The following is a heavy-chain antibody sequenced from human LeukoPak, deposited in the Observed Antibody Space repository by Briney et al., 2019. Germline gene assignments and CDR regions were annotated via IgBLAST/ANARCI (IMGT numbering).Heavy chain of an antibody. D-gene: IGHD3-9*01. CDR1: GFTFRNFF. V-gene: IGHV3-11*01. CDR2: IGSSGNTI. J-gene: IGHJ4*02. Sequence: GGSLRLSCTASGFTFRNFFMTWIRQAPGKGLEWISYIGSSGNTIYYADSVKGRFTISRDNARNSVYLHMNSLRGEDTAVYYCARAHTDYDILTGYYEFDYWGQGTLVTVSS. CDR3: ARAHTDYDILTGYYEFDY.